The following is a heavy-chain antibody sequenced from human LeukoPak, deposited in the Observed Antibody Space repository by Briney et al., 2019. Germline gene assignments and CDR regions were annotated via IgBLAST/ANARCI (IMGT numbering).Heavy chain of an antibody. CDR1: GYTFTSYG. J-gene: IGHJ4*02. D-gene: IGHD6-6*01. V-gene: IGHV1-18*01. CDR2: ISDYNGKK. Sequence: ASVKVSCKASGYTFTSYGISGVRQAPAQGLECMGWISDYNGKKNYEQKLQGRVTMPTDTSTSTAYMELRSLRSDDTAVYYCARGRSSSAVDYWGQGTLVTVSS. CDR3: ARGRSSSAVDY.